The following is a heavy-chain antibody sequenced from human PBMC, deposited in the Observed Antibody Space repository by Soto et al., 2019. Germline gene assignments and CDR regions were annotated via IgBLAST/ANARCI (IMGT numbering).Heavy chain of an antibody. Sequence: PSETLSLTCTVSGGSISSYYWSWIRQPPGKGLEWIGYIYYSGSTNYNPSLKSRVTISVDTSKNQFSLKLSSVTAADTAVYYCARVGAARRAYFDYWGQGTLVTVSS. CDR2: IYYSGST. CDR1: GGSISSYY. V-gene: IGHV4-59*01. D-gene: IGHD6-6*01. J-gene: IGHJ4*02. CDR3: ARVGAARRAYFDY.